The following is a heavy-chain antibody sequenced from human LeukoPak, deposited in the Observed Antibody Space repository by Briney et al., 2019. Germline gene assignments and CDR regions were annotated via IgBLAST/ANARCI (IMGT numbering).Heavy chain of an antibody. Sequence: SETLSLTCTVSGGSISSYYWSWIRQPPGKGLEWIGYIYYSGSTNYNPSLKSRVTISVVTSKNQFSLKLSSVTAADTAVYYCASNYYGSGSLDYWGQGNLVTVSS. J-gene: IGHJ4*02. CDR1: GGSISSYY. CDR3: ASNYYGSGSLDY. V-gene: IGHV4-59*08. CDR2: IYYSGST. D-gene: IGHD3-10*01.